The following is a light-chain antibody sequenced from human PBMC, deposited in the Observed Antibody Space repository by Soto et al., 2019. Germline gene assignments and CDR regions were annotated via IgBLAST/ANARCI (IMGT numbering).Light chain of an antibody. V-gene: IGKV1-33*01. J-gene: IGKJ5*01. CDR1: QSISSW. CDR3: QQYDNLPIT. Sequence: IQMTQSPSTLSSSVGDIVTITCRAIQSISSWLAWYQQKPGKAPKLLIYDASNLETGVPSRFSGSGSGTDFTFTISSLQPEDIATYYCQQYDNLPITFGQGTRLEIK. CDR2: DAS.